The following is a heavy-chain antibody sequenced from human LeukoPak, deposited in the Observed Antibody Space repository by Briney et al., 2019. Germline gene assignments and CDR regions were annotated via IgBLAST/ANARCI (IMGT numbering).Heavy chain of an antibody. J-gene: IGHJ6*02. CDR2: ISSSGSTI. Sequence: GGSLRLSCAASGFTFSSYEMNWVRQAPGKGLEWVSYISSSGSTIYYADSVKGRFTISRDNAKNSLYLQMNSLRAEDTAVYYCARDWTYYYDSSGAWELCYYYGMDVWGQGTTVTVSS. D-gene: IGHD3-22*01. V-gene: IGHV3-48*03. CDR3: ARDWTYYYDSSGAWELCYYYGMDV. CDR1: GFTFSSYE.